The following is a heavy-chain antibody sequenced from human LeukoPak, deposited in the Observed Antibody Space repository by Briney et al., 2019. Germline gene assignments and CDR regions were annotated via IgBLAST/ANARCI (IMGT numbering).Heavy chain of an antibody. J-gene: IGHJ4*02. CDR3: ARDLHGSRGEFDY. Sequence: SQTLSLTCAISGDSVTSGIWNWIGQSPSRGLEWLGRTYHWSKWFNDYAVSVESRMTINADTSRNQFSLQLNSVTPEDTAVYYCARDLHGSRGEFDYWGQGTLVTVSS. D-gene: IGHD3-16*01. CDR1: GDSVTSGI. CDR2: TYHWSKWFN. V-gene: IGHV6-1*01.